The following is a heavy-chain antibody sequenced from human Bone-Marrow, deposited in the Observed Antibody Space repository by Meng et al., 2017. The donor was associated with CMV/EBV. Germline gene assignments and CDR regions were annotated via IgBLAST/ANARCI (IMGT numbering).Heavy chain of an antibody. V-gene: IGHV3-30*04. D-gene: IGHD4-17*01. CDR3: ARDEGAVTTFAFFY. CDR1: GLTFSTYA. Sequence: ASGLTFSTYAMHWVRQAPGKGLEWVAIISSDVTKKYYADSVKGRFTISRDNSKNTLFLQMNSLRPDDTAVYYCARDEGAVTTFAFFYWGQGTLVTVSS. CDR2: ISSDVTKK. J-gene: IGHJ4*02.